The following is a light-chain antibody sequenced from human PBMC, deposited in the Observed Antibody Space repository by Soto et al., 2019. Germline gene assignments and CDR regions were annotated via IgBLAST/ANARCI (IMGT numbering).Light chain of an antibody. CDR1: SSNIGADYD. J-gene: IGLJ1*01. V-gene: IGLV1-40*01. CDR2: DKN. Sequence: QTVLTQPPSVSRAPGQRVTISCTGSSSNIGADYDVHWYQQIPGAAPNLLIYDKNNRPSGVPDRFSGSKSGTSASLAITGLQAEDEADYYCQSYDSSLTGFYVFGTGTKLTVL. CDR3: QSYDSSLTGFYV.